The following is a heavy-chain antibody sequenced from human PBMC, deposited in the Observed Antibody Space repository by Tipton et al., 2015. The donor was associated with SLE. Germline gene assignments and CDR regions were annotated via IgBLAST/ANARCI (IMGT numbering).Heavy chain of an antibody. J-gene: IGHJ3*02. CDR3: ARTLGAIAHTVYDAFDI. D-gene: IGHD1-26*01. CDR2: IHYSGTT. V-gene: IGHV4-59*11. Sequence: TPSLTCTVSGGSITNHYWNWIRQPPGKGLEWIGYIHYSGTTHDNPSLKSRVTMSVDMSKNQFSLRLTSVTAADTAVYYCARTLGAIAHTVYDAFDIWGRGKMVTVSS. CDR1: GGSITNHY.